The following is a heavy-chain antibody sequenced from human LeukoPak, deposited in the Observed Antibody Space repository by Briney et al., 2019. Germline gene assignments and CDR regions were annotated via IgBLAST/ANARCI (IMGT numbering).Heavy chain of an antibody. Sequence: GGSLRLSCAASGFTFSSYSMNWVRQAPGKGLEWVSSISSSSSYIYYADSVKGRFTIFRDNAKNSLYLQMNSLRAEDTAVYYCARGAYGTPPTFFDYWGQGTLVTVSS. D-gene: IGHD2/OR15-2a*01. V-gene: IGHV3-21*01. CDR2: ISSSSSYI. J-gene: IGHJ4*02. CDR1: GFTFSSYS. CDR3: ARGAYGTPPTFFDY.